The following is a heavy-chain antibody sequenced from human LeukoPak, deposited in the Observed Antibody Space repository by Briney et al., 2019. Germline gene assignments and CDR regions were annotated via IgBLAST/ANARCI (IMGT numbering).Heavy chain of an antibody. V-gene: IGHV4-30-4*07. CDR2: IYYSGST. J-gene: IGHJ4*02. D-gene: IGHD3-22*01. Sequence: PSQTLSLTCAVSGGSISSGGYSWSWIRQPPGKGLEWIGYIYYSGSTYYNPSLKSRVTISVDTSKNQFSLKLSSVTAADTAVYYCARTSGESRYYDSSGYYYFDYWGQGTLVTVSS. CDR3: ARTSGESRYYDSSGYYYFDY. CDR1: GGSISSGGYS.